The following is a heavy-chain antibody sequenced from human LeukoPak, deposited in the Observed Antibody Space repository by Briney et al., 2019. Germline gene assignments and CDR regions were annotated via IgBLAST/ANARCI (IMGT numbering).Heavy chain of an antibody. J-gene: IGHJ6*02. V-gene: IGHV3-23*01. CDR2: ISGSGSHT. CDR3: ATRSFYYGMDV. Sequence: GGSLRVSCAASGFSSGSSALGWVRQAPGKGLEWVSSISGSGSHTYYADSVKGRFTISRDNSKNTVYLQMNSLRDEDTAIYYCATRSFYYGMDVWGQGTTVTVSS. CDR1: GFSSGSSA.